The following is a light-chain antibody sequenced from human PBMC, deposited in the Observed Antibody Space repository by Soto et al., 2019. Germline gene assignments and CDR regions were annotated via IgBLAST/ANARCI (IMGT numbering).Light chain of an antibody. V-gene: IGLV4-69*01. Sequence: QPVLTQSPSASASLGASVKLTCTLSSGHISSAIAWHQQQPEKGPRYLMKLNSDGSHSKGDGIPDRFSASSSGAERYLTISSLQSEDEADYYCQTWGPGIWVFGGGTQLTVL. J-gene: IGLJ3*02. CDR3: QTWGPGIWV. CDR1: SGHISSA. CDR2: LNSDGSH.